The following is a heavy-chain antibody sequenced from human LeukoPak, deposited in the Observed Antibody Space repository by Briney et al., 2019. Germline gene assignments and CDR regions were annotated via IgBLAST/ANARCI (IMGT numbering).Heavy chain of an antibody. CDR3: ARDVRIAAAGDY. V-gene: IGHV1-2*02. CDR1: GYTFTGYY. Sequence: GASVTVSFKASGYTFTGYYMHWVRQAPGQGLEWMGWINPNSGGTNYAQKFQGRVTMTRDTSISTAYMELSRLRSDDTAVYYCARDVRIAAAGDYWGQGTLVTVSS. J-gene: IGHJ4*02. CDR2: INPNSGGT. D-gene: IGHD6-13*01.